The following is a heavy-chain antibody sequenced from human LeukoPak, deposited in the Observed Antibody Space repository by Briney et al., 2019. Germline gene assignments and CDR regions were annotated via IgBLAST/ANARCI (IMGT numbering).Heavy chain of an antibody. D-gene: IGHD3-22*01. CDR2: IYYSGST. CDR3: ARLSMIVEAMDV. V-gene: IGHV4-31*03. J-gene: IGHJ6*02. CDR1: GGSISSGGYY. Sequence: PSQTLSLTCTVSGGSISSGGYYWSWIRQHPGKGLEWIGYIYYSGSTNYNPSLKSRVTISVDTSKNQFSLKLSSVTAADTAVYYCARLSMIVEAMDVWGQGTTVTVSS.